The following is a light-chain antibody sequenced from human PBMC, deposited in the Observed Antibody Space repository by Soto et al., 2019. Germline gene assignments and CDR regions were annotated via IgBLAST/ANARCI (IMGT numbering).Light chain of an antibody. V-gene: IGKV3-20*01. Sequence: EVVLTQSPGTLSLSPGERATLSCRASQTVNNNYFAWYQQKPGQAPRLLIFGSSDRATGIPDRFSGSGSGTDFTLTISRLESQDFAVYYCQQYGSSPLTFGGGTKVEI. CDR2: GSS. CDR1: QTVNNNY. J-gene: IGKJ4*01. CDR3: QQYGSSPLT.